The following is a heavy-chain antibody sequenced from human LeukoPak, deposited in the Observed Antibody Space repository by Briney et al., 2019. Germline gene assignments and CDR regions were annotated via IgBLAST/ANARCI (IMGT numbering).Heavy chain of an antibody. J-gene: IGHJ5*02. D-gene: IGHD4-17*01. CDR3: ARTFYGDYGFDP. V-gene: IGHV1-69*13. CDR2: IIPISGTA. CDR1: GGTFSSYA. Sequence: SVKVSCKASGGTFSSYAISWVRQAPGQGLEWMGGIIPISGTANYAQKFQGRVTITADESTSTAYMELSSLRSEDTAVYYCARTFYGDYGFDPWGQGTLVTVSS.